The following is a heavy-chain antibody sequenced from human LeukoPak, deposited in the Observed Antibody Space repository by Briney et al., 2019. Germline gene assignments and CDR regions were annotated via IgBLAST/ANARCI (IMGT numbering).Heavy chain of an antibody. D-gene: IGHD3-10*01. CDR1: GGSISSGSYY. J-gene: IGHJ6*03. V-gene: IGHV4-61*02. CDR2: IYTSGST. Sequence: SQTLSLTCTVSGGSISSGSYYWSWIRQPAGKGLEWIGRIYTSGSTNYNPSLKSRVTISVDTSKNQFSLKLSSVTAADTAVYYCAREANGSGSRKAYYYYYYMDVWGKGTTVTISS. CDR3: AREANGSGSRKAYYYYYYMDV.